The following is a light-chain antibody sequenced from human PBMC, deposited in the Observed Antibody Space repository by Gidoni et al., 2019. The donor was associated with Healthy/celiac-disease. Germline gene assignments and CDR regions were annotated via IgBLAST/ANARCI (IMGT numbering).Light chain of an antibody. V-gene: IGKV3-20*01. CDR2: GAS. CDR3: QQYGSGIFT. CDR1: QSVSSSY. J-gene: IGKJ3*01. Sequence: EIVLTQSPGTLSLSPGERATLSCRASQSVSSSYLAWYQQKPGQAPRLLIYGASSRATGIPDRFSGSGSGTDFTLTISRLEPEDFAVYYCQQYGSGIFTFXPXTKVDIK.